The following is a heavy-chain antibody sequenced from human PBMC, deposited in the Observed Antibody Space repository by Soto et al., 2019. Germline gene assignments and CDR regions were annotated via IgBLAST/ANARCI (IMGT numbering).Heavy chain of an antibody. J-gene: IGHJ2*01. CDR2: IYYSGST. CDR1: GGSISSYY. V-gene: IGHV4-59*08. CDR3: ARTKGSGPNWYFDL. Sequence: QVQLQESGPGLVKPSETLSLTCTVSGGSISSYYWSWIRQPPGKGLEWSGYIYYSGSTNYNPSLKSRLTISVATSQTRCPLKLSSVTAADTAGYYCARTKGSGPNWYFDLWGRGTLVTVSS.